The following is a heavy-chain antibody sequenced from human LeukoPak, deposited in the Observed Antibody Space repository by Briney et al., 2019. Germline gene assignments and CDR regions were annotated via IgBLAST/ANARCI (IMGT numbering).Heavy chain of an antibody. D-gene: IGHD3-3*01. Sequence: SETLSLTCTVSGGSISSRYWSWIRQPPGRGLEWIGYISYSGNTKYNPSLRSRVTISVDTSKNQFSLKLNSMTAADTSVYYCARLRFLEWLFPWFDPWGQGTLVTVSS. CDR2: ISYSGNT. V-gene: IGHV4-59*08. CDR1: GGSISSRY. J-gene: IGHJ5*02. CDR3: ARLRFLEWLFPWFDP.